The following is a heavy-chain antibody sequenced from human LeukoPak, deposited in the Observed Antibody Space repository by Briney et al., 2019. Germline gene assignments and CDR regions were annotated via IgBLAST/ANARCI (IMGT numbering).Heavy chain of an antibody. Sequence: NSGGSLRLSCAASGFTFSNAWMSCVRQAPGKGLEWVGRIYSKTDGGTTDYAAPVKGRFTISRDDSKNTLYMQMNSLKTEDTAVYYCTTDTIEVVPAASPFDYWGQGTLVTVSS. D-gene: IGHD2-2*01. V-gene: IGHV3-15*01. J-gene: IGHJ4*02. CDR1: GFTFSNAW. CDR2: IYSKTDGGTT. CDR3: TTDTIEVVPAASPFDY.